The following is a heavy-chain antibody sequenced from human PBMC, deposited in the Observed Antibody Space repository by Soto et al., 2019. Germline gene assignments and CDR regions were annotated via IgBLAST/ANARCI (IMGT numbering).Heavy chain of an antibody. D-gene: IGHD1-26*01. Sequence: QVQLVQSGAEVKKPGASVKFSCKASGYSFTRYYINWVRQAPGQGLEWMGWISAYNGNTHYEEKLQGRVTLTTDTSTSTAYMELRSLRSDDTAVYFCARGGQWDFLSDYWGQGTLVTVSS. CDR1: GYSFTRYY. V-gene: IGHV1-18*01. CDR2: ISAYNGNT. CDR3: ARGGQWDFLSDY. J-gene: IGHJ4*02.